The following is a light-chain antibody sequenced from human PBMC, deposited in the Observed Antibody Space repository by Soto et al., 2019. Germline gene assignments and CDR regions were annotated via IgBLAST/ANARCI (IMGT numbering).Light chain of an antibody. V-gene: IGLV1-44*01. CDR3: VPWDDSLNAPV. CDR1: RSNIGSNT. J-gene: IGLJ2*01. Sequence: QSVLTQPPSASGTPGQRVIISCSGSRSNIGSNTVNWYQQLPGRAPRLLMFSNDQRPSGVPDRFSGSKSGTSASLAISGLRSEDEADYYCVPWDDSLNAPVFGGGTKLTVL. CDR2: SND.